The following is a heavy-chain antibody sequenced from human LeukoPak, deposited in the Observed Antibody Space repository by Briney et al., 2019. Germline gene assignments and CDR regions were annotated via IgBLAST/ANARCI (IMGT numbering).Heavy chain of an antibody. CDR1: GGSISSYY. J-gene: IGHJ4*02. CDR3: ARARGYSYAFDY. CDR2: IYYSGST. Sequence: PSETLSLTCTVSGGSISSYYWSWIRQPPGKGLEWIGYIYYSGSTNYNPSLKGRVTISVDTSKNQFSLKLSSVTAADTAVYYCARARGYSYAFDYWGQGTLVTVSS. V-gene: IGHV4-59*12. D-gene: IGHD5-18*01.